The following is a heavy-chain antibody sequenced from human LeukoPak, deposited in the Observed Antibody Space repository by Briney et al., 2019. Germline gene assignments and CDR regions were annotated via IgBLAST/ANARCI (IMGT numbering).Heavy chain of an antibody. J-gene: IGHJ4*02. Sequence: SGGSLRLSCVGSGLTFSSYAMRWVRQIPGKGLEWVSVIYSGGSTHYADSVKGRFTISRDNSKNTLYLQMNSLRAEDTAVYYCAKDPPRRMKYYYDSSGSNRHWGQGTLVTVSS. CDR3: AKDPPRRMKYYYDSSGSNRH. CDR2: IYSGGST. D-gene: IGHD3-22*01. CDR1: GLTFSSYA. V-gene: IGHV3-23*03.